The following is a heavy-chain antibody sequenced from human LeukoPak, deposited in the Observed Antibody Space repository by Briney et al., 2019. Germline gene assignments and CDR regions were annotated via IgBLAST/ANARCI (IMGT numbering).Heavy chain of an antibody. Sequence: GGSLRLSCALSGFTFRLYYMNWVRQAPGKGLEWVSSISSSSSYIYYADSVKGRFTISRDSAKNSLFLQMNSLRAEDMAVYYCAGHRLHVYCGQGTLVTVSS. CDR3: AGHRLHVY. CDR2: ISSSSSYI. CDR1: GFTFRLYY. V-gene: IGHV3-21*01. J-gene: IGHJ4*02.